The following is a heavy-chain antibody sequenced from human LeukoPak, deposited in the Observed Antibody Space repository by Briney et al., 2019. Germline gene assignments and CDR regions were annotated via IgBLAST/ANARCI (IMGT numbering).Heavy chain of an antibody. CDR1: GGSISSYY. Sequence: SETLSLTCTVSGGSISSYYWSWIRQPAGKGLEWIGRIYTSGSTNYNPSLKSRVTISVDKSKNQFSLKLSSVTAADTAVYYCARVPNDAFDIWGQETMVTVSS. J-gene: IGHJ3*02. CDR2: IYTSGST. CDR3: ARVPNDAFDI. V-gene: IGHV4-4*07.